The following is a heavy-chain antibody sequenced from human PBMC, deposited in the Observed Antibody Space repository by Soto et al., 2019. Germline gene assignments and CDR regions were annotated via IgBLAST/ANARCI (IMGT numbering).Heavy chain of an antibody. V-gene: IGHV3-23*01. D-gene: IGHD6-13*01. CDR1: GXTFSSYA. J-gene: IGHJ4*02. CDR3: AIGQQNLDF. Sequence: GGSLRLSCAASGXTFSSYAMSWVRQAPGKGLEWVSAISGSGSSTYYADSVKGRFTISRDNSKNTLFLQLNSLRAEDTAVYYCAIGQQNLDFWGQGTLVTVSS. CDR2: ISGSGSST.